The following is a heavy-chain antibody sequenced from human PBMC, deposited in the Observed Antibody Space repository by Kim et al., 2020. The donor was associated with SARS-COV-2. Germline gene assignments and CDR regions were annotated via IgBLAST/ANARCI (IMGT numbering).Heavy chain of an antibody. Sequence: NSDTVKGRFTISRDSSKNVVDLQMNSLGADDTAVYYCAKTIVEARFFDYWGQGTLVTVSS. CDR3: AKTIVEARFFDY. D-gene: IGHD6-6*01. V-gene: IGHV3-53*01. J-gene: IGHJ4*02.